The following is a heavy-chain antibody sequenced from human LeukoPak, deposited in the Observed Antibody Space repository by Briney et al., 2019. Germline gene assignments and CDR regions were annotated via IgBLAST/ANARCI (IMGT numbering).Heavy chain of an antibody. J-gene: IGHJ3*02. CDR3: AASTYYGDYEIDAFDI. D-gene: IGHD4-17*01. V-gene: IGHV3-23*01. CDR1: GFTFSSYG. Sequence: HSGGSLRLSCAASGFTFSSYGMSWVRQAPGKGLEWVSAISGSGGSTYYADSVKGRFTISRDNSKNTLYLQMNSLRAEDAAVYYCAASTYYGDYEIDAFDIWGQGTMVTVSS. CDR2: ISGSGGST.